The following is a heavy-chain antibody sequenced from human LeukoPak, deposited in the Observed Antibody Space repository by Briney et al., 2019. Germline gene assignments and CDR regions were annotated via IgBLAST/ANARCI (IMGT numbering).Heavy chain of an antibody. Sequence: ASVKVSCKASGYSFTGYYMHWVRQAPGQGLEWMGWINPNSGGTHYAQKFQGRVTMTRDTSISTAYMELSRLRSDDTAVYYCASGGVVVPAATTATPTYYYYYYMDVWGKGTTVTVSS. J-gene: IGHJ6*03. D-gene: IGHD2-2*01. CDR1: GYSFTGYY. CDR3: ASGGVVVPAATTATPTYYYYYYMDV. CDR2: INPNSGGT. V-gene: IGHV1-2*02.